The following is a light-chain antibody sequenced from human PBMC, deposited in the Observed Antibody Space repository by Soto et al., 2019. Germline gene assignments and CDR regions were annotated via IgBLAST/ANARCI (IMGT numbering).Light chain of an antibody. CDR2: DAS. Sequence: EIVLTQSPATLSLSPGERATLSCRASQSVSSSYLAWYQQKPGQAPRLLIYDASNRATGIPARFSGSGSGTDFTLTISSLEPDDFAVYYCQQRSSWPRITFGQGTRLEI. CDR1: QSVSSSY. J-gene: IGKJ5*01. CDR3: QQRSSWPRIT. V-gene: IGKV3-11*01.